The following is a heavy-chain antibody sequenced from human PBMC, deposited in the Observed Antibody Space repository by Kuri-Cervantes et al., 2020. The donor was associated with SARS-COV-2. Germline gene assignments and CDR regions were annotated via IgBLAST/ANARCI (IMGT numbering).Heavy chain of an antibody. D-gene: IGHD6-19*01. CDR3: ARYPTGSSGWYSSDAFDI. V-gene: IGHV4-59*01. CDR2: IYYSGST. J-gene: IGHJ3*02. CDR1: GGSISSYY. Sequence: GSLRLSCTVSGGSISSYYWSWIRQPPGKGLEWIGYIYYSGSTNYNPSLKSRVTLSVDTSKNQFSLKLSSVTAADTAVYYCARYPTGSSGWYSSDAFDIWGQGTMVTVSS.